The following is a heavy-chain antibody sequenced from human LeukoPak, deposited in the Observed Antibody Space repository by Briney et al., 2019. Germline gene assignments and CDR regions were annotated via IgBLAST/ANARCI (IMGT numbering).Heavy chain of an antibody. D-gene: IGHD2-2*01. J-gene: IGHJ3*02. CDR3: ARGDRGYCSSTSCSDAFDI. V-gene: IGHV4-59*12. CDR1: GGSISSYY. CDR2: IYYSGST. Sequence: TTSETLSLTCTVSGGSISSYYWSWIRQPPGKGLEWIGYIYYSGSTNYNPSLKSRVTISVDRSKNQFSLKLSSVTAADTAVYYCARGDRGYCSSTSCSDAFDIWGQGTMVTVSS.